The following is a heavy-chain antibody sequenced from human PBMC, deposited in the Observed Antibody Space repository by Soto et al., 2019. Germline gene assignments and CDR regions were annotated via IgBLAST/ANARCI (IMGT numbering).Heavy chain of an antibody. CDR1: GFSLRTSGVG. J-gene: IGHJ3*02. CDR3: ARCYGLDAFDI. V-gene: IGHV2-5*02. Sequence: QITLKESGPTLVKPTQTLTLTCTLSGFSLRTSGVGVGWIRQPPGKALEWLALIYWDDDRHYSPSLKSRLSITKDTSRNQVVLTMTNMDPVDTATYYCARCYGLDAFDIWGQGTMVTVSS. D-gene: IGHD3-10*01. CDR2: IYWDDDR.